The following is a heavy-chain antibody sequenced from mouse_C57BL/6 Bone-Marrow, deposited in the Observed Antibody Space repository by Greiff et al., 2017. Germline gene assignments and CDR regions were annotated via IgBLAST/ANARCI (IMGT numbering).Heavy chain of an antibody. Sequence: QVQLKQPGAELVKPGASVKVSCKASGYTFTSYWMHWVKQRPGQGLEWIGRLHPSDSATNYNQKFQGKATLTVDKSSSTAYMQLSSLTSEDSAVYYCAIKAFYYYGSSWYFDVWGTGTTVTVSS. CDR2: LHPSDSAT. J-gene: IGHJ1*03. D-gene: IGHD1-1*01. V-gene: IGHV1-74*01. CDR3: AIKAFYYYGSSWYFDV. CDR1: GYTFTSYW.